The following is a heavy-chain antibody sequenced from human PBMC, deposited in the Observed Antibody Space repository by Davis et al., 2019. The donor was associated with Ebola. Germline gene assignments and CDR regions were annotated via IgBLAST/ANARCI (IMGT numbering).Heavy chain of an antibody. Sequence: GESLKISCAASGFTFSGSAMHWVRQASGKGLEWVGRIRSKANSYATAYAASVKGRFTISRDDSKNTAYLQMNSLKTEDTAVYYCTVHPDTATNDYWGQGTLVTVSS. V-gene: IGHV3-73*01. D-gene: IGHD5-18*01. CDR2: IRSKANSYAT. CDR3: TVHPDTATNDY. CDR1: GFTFSGSA. J-gene: IGHJ4*02.